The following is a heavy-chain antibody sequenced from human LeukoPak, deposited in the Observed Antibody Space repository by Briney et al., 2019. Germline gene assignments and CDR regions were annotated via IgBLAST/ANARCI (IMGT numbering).Heavy chain of an antibody. D-gene: IGHD3-10*01. CDR1: GGSISSYY. V-gene: IGHV4-59*08. CDR3: ASYYGSGSYWAPFDY. CDR2: IYYSGST. Sequence: SETLSLTCTVSGGSISSYYWSWIRQPPGKGLEWIGYIYYSGSTNYNPSLKSRVTISVDTSKNQFSLKLSSVTAADTAVYYCASYYGSGSYWAPFDYWGQGTLVTVSS. J-gene: IGHJ4*02.